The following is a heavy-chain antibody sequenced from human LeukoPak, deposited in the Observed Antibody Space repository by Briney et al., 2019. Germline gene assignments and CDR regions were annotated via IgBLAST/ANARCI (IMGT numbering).Heavy chain of an antibody. CDR3: ARGGPPYYFDY. Sequence: PSETLSLTCAVYGGSFSGYYWSWIRQPPGKGLEWIGYIYYSGSTNYNPSLKSRVTISVDTSKNQFSLKLSSVTAADTAVYYCARGGPPYYFDYWGQGTLVTVSS. J-gene: IGHJ4*02. V-gene: IGHV4-59*01. CDR1: GGSFSGYY. D-gene: IGHD5-12*01. CDR2: IYYSGST.